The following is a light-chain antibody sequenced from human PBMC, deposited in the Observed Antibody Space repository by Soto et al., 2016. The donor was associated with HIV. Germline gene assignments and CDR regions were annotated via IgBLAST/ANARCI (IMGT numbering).Light chain of an antibody. Sequence: SYELTQPPSVSVAPGKTARIPCGGNNIGVKSVHWYQQKPGQAPVLVIYKDSERPSGIPERFSGSSSGTTVTLTISGVQAEDEADYYCQSADSSGTVIFGGGTKLTVL. CDR1: NIGVKS. V-gene: IGLV3-25*03. J-gene: IGLJ2*01. CDR3: QSADSSGTVI. CDR2: KDS.